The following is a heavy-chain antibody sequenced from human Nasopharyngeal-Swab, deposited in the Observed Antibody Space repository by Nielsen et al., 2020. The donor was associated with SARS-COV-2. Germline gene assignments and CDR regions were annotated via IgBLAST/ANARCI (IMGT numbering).Heavy chain of an antibody. V-gene: IGHV3-43*02. CDR2: ISGDDGST. Sequence: GGSLRLSCAASGFTFDDYAMHWVRPAPGKGLEWVSLISGDDGSTYYADSVKGRFTISRDNSKNSLYLQMNSLRTEDTALYYCAKDMGDGYNPIQGYWGQGTLVTVSS. CDR1: GFTFDDYA. CDR3: AKDMGDGYNPIQGY. J-gene: IGHJ4*02. D-gene: IGHD5-24*01.